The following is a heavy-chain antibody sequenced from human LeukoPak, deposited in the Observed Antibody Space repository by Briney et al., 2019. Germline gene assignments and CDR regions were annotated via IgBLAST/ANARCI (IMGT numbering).Heavy chain of an antibody. CDR3: ARLSTRMGPFDY. V-gene: IGHV5-51*01. CDR2: IFPGDSDT. Sequence: GESLKISCKASGYSFSSYWIGWGRQMPGKGREGMGIIFPGDSDTRYSPSFQGQVTISADRSISTAYLQWSSLKASDTAIYYCARLSTRMGPFDYWGQGTLVSVSS. CDR1: GYSFSSYW. D-gene: IGHD1-1*01. J-gene: IGHJ4*02.